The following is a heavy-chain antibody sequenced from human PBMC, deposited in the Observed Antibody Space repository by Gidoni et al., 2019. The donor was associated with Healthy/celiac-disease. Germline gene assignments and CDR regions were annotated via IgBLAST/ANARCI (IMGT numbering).Heavy chain of an antibody. V-gene: IGHV4-34*01. D-gene: IGHD2-2*01. CDR3: ARTLPFCSSASCSPGGGWFDP. CDR2: INHSGST. Sequence: QVQLQQWGAGLLQPSETLSLTCAVYGGSFSGYFCSWIRQPPGKGLEWIGEINHSGSTNHNPSLKSRVTISVDTSKNQFSLKVSSVTAADTAVYDCARTLPFCSSASCSPGGGWFDPWGQGTLVTVSS. J-gene: IGHJ5*02. CDR1: GGSFSGYF.